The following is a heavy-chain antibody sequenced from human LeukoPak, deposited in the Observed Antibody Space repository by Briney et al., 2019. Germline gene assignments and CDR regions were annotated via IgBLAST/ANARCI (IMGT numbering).Heavy chain of an antibody. CDR2: ISSSSGTI. CDR1: GFTFSGYA. V-gene: IGHV3-48*01. Sequence: GGSLRLSCAASGFTFSGYAMNWVRQAPGKGLEWVAYISSSSGTIYYTDSVKGRFTISRDNAKNSVFLQMNSLRAEDTAVYYCARALNVRGVIYYYYYMDVWGKGTTVTISS. CDR3: ARALNVRGVIYYYYYMDV. J-gene: IGHJ6*03. D-gene: IGHD3-10*01.